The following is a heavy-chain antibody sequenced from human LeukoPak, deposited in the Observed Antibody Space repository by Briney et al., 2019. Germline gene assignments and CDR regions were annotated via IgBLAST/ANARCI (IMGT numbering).Heavy chain of an antibody. CDR3: ARTYYDILTGFRYMDV. CDR1: GYSFTSYW. D-gene: IGHD3-9*01. Sequence: KISCKGSGYSFTSYWIGWVRQMPGKGLEWMGIIYPGDSDTRYSPSFQGQVTISADKSISTAYLQWSSLKASDTAMYYCARTYYDILTGFRYMDVWGKGTTVTVSS. V-gene: IGHV5-51*01. CDR2: IYPGDSDT. J-gene: IGHJ6*03.